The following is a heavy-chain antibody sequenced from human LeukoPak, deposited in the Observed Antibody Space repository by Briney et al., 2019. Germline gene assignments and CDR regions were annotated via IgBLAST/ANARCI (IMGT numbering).Heavy chain of an antibody. CDR3: ARRGTPVTNGGAFDI. CDR1: GGSISSYY. CDR2: IYYSGST. D-gene: IGHD4-17*01. V-gene: IGHV4-59*01. Sequence: SETLSLTCTVSGGSISSYYWSWIRQPPGKGLEWIGYIYYSGSTNYNPSLKSRVTISVDTSKNQFSLKLSSVTAADTAVYYCARRGTPVTNGGAFDIWGQGTMVTVSS. J-gene: IGHJ3*02.